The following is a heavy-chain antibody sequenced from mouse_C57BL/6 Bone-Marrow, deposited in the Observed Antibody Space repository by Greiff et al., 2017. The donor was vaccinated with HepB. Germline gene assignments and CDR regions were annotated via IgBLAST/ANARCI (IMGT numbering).Heavy chain of an antibody. CDR3: AKLAWFAY. V-gene: IGHV5-17*01. D-gene: IGHD1-3*01. Sequence: VQLKESGGGLVKPGGSLKLSCAASGFTFSDYGMHWVRQAPEKGLEWVAYISSGSSTIYYADTVKGRFTISRDNAKNTLFLQMTSLRSEDTAMYYCAKLAWFAYWGQGTLVTVSA. CDR2: ISSGSSTI. CDR1: GFTFSDYG. J-gene: IGHJ3*01.